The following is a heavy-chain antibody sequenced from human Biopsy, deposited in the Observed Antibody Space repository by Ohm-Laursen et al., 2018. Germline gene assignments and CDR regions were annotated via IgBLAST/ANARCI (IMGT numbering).Heavy chain of an antibody. V-gene: IGHV4-59*01. Sequence: TLSLTWSVSGGSIISYYWTWIRQPPGKGLEWIGHVYNGGITNYNPSLKSRVTISKDTSKNQFSLQVNSVTAADPAVYYCARTPRDSFWSGSYKRGLWFDPWGQGTLVIVSS. CDR2: VYNGGIT. D-gene: IGHD3-3*01. J-gene: IGHJ5*02. CDR3: ARTPRDSFWSGSYKRGLWFDP. CDR1: GGSIISYY.